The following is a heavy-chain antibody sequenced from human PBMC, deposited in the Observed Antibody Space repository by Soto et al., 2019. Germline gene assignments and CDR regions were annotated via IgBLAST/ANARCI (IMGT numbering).Heavy chain of an antibody. CDR1: GYSFATYW. CDR2: MDPSDSRT. J-gene: IGHJ5*02. V-gene: IGHV5-10-1*03. D-gene: IGHD1-26*01. CDR3: ARALSIDGDWFDP. Sequence: EVQLVQSGAEVKKPGESLRISCKGSGYSFATYWITWVRQMPGKGLEWMGTMDPSDSRTKYSPSFQGHVTISTDKSINTAYLQWTSPEASDTATYFCARALSIDGDWFDPWGQGTLVTVSS.